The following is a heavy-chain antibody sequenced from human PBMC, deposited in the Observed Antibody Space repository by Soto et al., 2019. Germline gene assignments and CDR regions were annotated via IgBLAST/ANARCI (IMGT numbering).Heavy chain of an antibody. V-gene: IGHV4-59*12. CDR2: IYYSGST. CDR1: GGSISSYY. J-gene: IGHJ6*02. D-gene: IGHD3-3*01. Sequence: SETLSLTCTVSGGSISSYYWSWIRQPPGKGLEWIGYIYYSGSTYYNPSLKSRVTISVDTSKNQFSLKLSSVTAADTAVYYCARVSTYYDFWSGYSPGYNYYGMDVWGQGTTVTVSS. CDR3: ARVSTYYDFWSGYSPGYNYYGMDV.